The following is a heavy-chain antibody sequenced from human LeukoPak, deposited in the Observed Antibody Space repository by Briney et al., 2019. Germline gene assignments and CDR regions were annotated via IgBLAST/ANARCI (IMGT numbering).Heavy chain of an antibody. V-gene: IGHV1-18*01. Sequence: GASVKVSCKASGYTFTSYGISWVRQAPGQGLEWMGWISAYNGNTNYAQKLQGRVTMTTDTSTSTAYMELRSLRSDDTAVYYCARDRRGVFSSLDAFDIWGQGTMVTVSS. CDR1: GYTFTSYG. CDR2: ISAYNGNT. D-gene: IGHD6-13*01. CDR3: ARDRRGVFSSLDAFDI. J-gene: IGHJ3*02.